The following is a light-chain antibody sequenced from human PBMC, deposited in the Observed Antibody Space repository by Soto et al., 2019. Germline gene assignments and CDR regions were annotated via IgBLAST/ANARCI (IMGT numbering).Light chain of an antibody. CDR2: DNR. CDR3: GTWDSSLSAVV. CDR1: SSNVGKNY. Sequence: QSVLTQPPSVSAAPGQRVTISCSGTSSNVGKNYVCWYQQFPGRAPKLLIFDNRKRPSGIPDRFSGSKSGTSATLGITGLQTGDEADYYCGTWDSSLSAVVFGGGTK. V-gene: IGLV1-51*01. J-gene: IGLJ2*01.